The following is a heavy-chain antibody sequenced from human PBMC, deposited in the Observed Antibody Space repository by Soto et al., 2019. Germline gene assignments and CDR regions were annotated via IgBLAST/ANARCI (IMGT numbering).Heavy chain of an antibody. CDR3: ARVVPGAEAWFGP. J-gene: IGHJ5*02. CDR2: ISLYSDGT. CDR1: GYTFSNYG. V-gene: IGHV1-18*01. D-gene: IGHD2-2*01. Sequence: QVQRVQSGGEVKRPGASVKVSCKTSGYTFSNYGITWVRQAPGQPLEWLGWISLYSDGTNYAQKFQGRVSMTTDTSTTTAYMELRSLRSDDTAVYYGARVVPGAEAWFGPWGQGTLVTVSS.